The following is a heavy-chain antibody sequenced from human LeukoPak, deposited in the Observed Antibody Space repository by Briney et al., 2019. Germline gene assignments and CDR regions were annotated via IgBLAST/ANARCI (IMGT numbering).Heavy chain of an antibody. D-gene: IGHD6-13*01. V-gene: IGHV4-34*01. CDR2: MNHSGGA. CDR1: GGSFSGYH. J-gene: IGHJ4*02. CDR3: ARGLQQMAQTRSDYFDS. Sequence: PSETLSLTCAVYGGSFSGYHWGWIRQPPGKGLEWIGEMNHSGGANHNPSLKSRVAISVDTSKNQFSLKLTSVTAADTAVYFCARGLQQMAQTRSDYFDSWGQGTPVTVSS.